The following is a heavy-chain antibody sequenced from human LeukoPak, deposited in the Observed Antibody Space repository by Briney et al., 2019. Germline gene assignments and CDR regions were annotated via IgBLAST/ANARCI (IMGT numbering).Heavy chain of an antibody. Sequence: GWSLRLSCAASGFTFNDYYMSWIRQAPGKGLEWVSYISSSGSTIYYADSVKGRFTISRDNAKNSLYLQMNSLRAEDTAVDYCARGIAAAGTQWFDPWGQGTLVTVSS. CDR3: ARGIAAAGTQWFDP. D-gene: IGHD6-13*01. J-gene: IGHJ5*02. CDR2: ISSSGSTI. V-gene: IGHV3-11*01. CDR1: GFTFNDYY.